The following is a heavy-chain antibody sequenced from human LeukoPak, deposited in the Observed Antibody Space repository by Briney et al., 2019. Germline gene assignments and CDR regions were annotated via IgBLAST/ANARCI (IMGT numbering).Heavy chain of an antibody. D-gene: IGHD6-19*01. CDR3: ARPSGGQWLAKDAFDI. Sequence: NSSETLSLTCSVSGGSINTGGYHWSWIRQSPGKGLEWIGYIFHTGSTNYNPSLKSRVTISVDKSKNQFSLKLSSVTAADTAVYYCARPSGGQWLAKDAFDIWGQGTMVTVSS. CDR1: GGSINTGGYH. CDR2: IFHTGST. V-gene: IGHV4-30-2*06. J-gene: IGHJ3*02.